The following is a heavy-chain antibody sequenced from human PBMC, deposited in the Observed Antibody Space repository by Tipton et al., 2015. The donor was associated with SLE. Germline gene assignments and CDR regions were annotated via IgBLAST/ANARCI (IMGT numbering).Heavy chain of an antibody. CDR1: GGSISSSNYY. J-gene: IGHJ4*02. D-gene: IGHD2/OR15-2a*01. CDR3: ARSSSVRTLLWPTFAY. Sequence: TLSLTCSVSGGSISSSNYYWGWIRQPPGKGLEWIASISYSGATYYNPSLKSRVTISADTSKNHLSLKLTSVTAADTAVYFCARSSSVRTLLWPTFAYWGQGTLVTVSS. V-gene: IGHV4-39*02. CDR2: ISYSGAT.